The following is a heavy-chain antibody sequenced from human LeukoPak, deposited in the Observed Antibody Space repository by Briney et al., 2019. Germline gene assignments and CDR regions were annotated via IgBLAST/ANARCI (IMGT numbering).Heavy chain of an antibody. CDR3: AKQLGYCSDGSCYFPY. J-gene: IGHJ4*02. CDR2: ISNNGGYT. V-gene: IGHV3-23*01. CDR1: GFTFSSSA. D-gene: IGHD2-15*01. Sequence: GGSLRLSCAASGFTFSSSAMSWVRQAAGKGLEWVSAISNNGGYTYYADSVQGRFTISRDNSKSTLCLQMNSLRAEDTAVYYCAKQLGYCSDGSCYFPYWGQGTLVTVSS.